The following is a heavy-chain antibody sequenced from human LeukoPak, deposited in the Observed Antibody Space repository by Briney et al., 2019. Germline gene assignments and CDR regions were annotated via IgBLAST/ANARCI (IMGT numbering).Heavy chain of an antibody. CDR1: GFTFSDYY. CDR2: ISSSGSTI. CDR3: AKGAIGPYNWFDP. Sequence: GGSLRLSCAASGFTFSDYYMSWIRQAPGKGLEWVSYISSSGSTIYYADSVKGRFTISRDNSKNTLYLQMNSLRAEDTAVYYCAKGAIGPYNWFDPWGQGTLVTVSS. J-gene: IGHJ5*02. V-gene: IGHV3-11*01.